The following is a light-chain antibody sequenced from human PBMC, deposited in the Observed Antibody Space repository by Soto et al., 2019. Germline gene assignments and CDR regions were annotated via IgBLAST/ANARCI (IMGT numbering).Light chain of an antibody. CDR1: QSVSSSY. CDR3: QQYDSSPRT. V-gene: IGKV3-20*01. CDR2: GAS. J-gene: IGKJ1*01. Sequence: EIVLTQSPGTLSLSLGERATLSCRASQSVSSSYLAWYQHKPGQAPRLLISGASRRAAGIPDRFSGSGSGTDFTLTISRLESEDLAVYYCQQYDSSPRTFGQGTKVDIK.